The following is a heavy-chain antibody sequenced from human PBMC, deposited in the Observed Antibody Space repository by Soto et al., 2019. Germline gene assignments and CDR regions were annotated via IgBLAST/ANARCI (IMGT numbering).Heavy chain of an antibody. Sequence: EVQLLESGGGLVQPGGSLRLSCAASGFTFSSYAMSRVRQAPGKGLEWVSAISGSGGSTYYADSVKGRFTISRDNSKNTLYLQMNSLRAEDTAVYYCAKGRSGYDYFDYWGQGTLVTVSS. D-gene: IGHD5-12*01. CDR3: AKGRSGYDYFDY. CDR2: ISGSGGST. CDR1: GFTFSSYA. J-gene: IGHJ4*02. V-gene: IGHV3-23*01.